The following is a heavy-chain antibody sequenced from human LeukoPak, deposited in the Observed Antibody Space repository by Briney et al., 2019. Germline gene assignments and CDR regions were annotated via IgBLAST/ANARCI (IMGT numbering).Heavy chain of an antibody. J-gene: IGHJ4*02. D-gene: IGHD6-13*01. CDR1: GYTFTSYG. Sequence: GASVKVSCKASGYTFTSYGISWVRQAPGQGLEWMGWISAYNGNTNYAQKLQGRVTMTTDTSTSTAYMELRSLRSDDTAVYYCARDSVGSWSSWPLDYWGQGTLVTVSS. CDR3: ARDSVGSWSSWPLDY. CDR2: ISAYNGNT. V-gene: IGHV1-18*01.